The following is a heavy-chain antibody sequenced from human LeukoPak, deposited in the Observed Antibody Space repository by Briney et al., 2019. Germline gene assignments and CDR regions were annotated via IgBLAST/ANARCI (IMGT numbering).Heavy chain of an antibody. J-gene: IGHJ4*02. CDR1: GFTFSSYA. CDR3: AKALSEIYCCSTSCYLLDY. D-gene: IGHD2-2*01. CDR2: ISGSGGST. Sequence: GGSLRLSCAASGFTFSSYAMSWVRQAPGKGLEWVSAISGSGGSTYYADSVKGRFTISRDNSKNTLYLQMNSLRAEDTAVYYCAKALSEIYCCSTSCYLLDYRGQGTLVTVSS. V-gene: IGHV3-23*01.